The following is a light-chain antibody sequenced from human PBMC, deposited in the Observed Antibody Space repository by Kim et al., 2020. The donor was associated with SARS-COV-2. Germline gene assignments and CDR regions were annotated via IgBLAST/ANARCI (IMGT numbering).Light chain of an antibody. Sequence: GQRVTISCTGGSSNIGAGYYVHWYQQLPGTAPKLLIYGNKNRPSGVPDRFSGSQSGTSASLAITGLQAADEADYYCQSFDSSLREVFGGGTQLTVL. CDR2: GNK. CDR3: QSFDSSLREV. J-gene: IGLJ2*01. CDR1: SSNIGAGYY. V-gene: IGLV1-40*01.